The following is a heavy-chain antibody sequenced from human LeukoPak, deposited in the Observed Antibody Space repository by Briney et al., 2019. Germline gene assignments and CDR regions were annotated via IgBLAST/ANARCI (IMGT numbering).Heavy chain of an antibody. V-gene: IGHV1-69*05. CDR3: AVGTFWSGYYYYYYYYMDV. J-gene: IGHJ6*03. CDR1: GGTFSSYA. D-gene: IGHD3-3*01. CDR2: IIPIFGTA. Sequence: SVKVSCKASGGTFSSYAISWVRQAPGQGLEWMGGIIPIFGTANYAQKFQGRVTITTDESTSTAYMELSSLRSEDTAVYYCAVGTFWSGYYYYYYYYMDVWGKGTTVTVSS.